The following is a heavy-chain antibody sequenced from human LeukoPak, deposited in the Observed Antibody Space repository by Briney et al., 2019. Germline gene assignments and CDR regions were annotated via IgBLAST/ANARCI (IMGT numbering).Heavy chain of an antibody. J-gene: IGHJ6*03. CDR1: GFTFSSYW. Sequence: GGSLRLSCGASGFTFSSYWMSWVRQALGKGLEWVGNIKQDGSDKYYVDSVKGRFTISRDNAKNSLYLQMNSLRVEDTAVYYCARVRGCSTTNCYYDYYYYYMDVWGKGTTVTVSS. CDR3: ARVRGCSTTNCYYDYYYYYMDV. CDR2: IKQDGSDK. V-gene: IGHV3-7*01. D-gene: IGHD2-2*01.